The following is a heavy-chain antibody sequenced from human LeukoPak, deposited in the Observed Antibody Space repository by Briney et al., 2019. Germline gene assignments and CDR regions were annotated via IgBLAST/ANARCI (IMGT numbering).Heavy chain of an antibody. D-gene: IGHD3-22*01. CDR3: ARVVYSGGYSQGFDI. CDR2: INSDGSST. V-gene: IGHV3-74*01. J-gene: IGHJ3*02. CDR1: GFTFSSYW. Sequence: GGSLRLSCAASGFTFSSYWMHWVRQAPGKGLVWVSRINSDGSSTSYADSVKGRFTISRDNSKNTLYLLMNSLRAEDTAVYYCARVVYSGGYSQGFDIWGQGTMVTVSS.